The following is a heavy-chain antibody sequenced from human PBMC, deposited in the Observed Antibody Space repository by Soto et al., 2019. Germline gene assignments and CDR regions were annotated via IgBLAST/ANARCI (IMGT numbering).Heavy chain of an antibody. Sequence: SETLSLTCTVSCGSINGYYWSWIRQPAGKGLEWIGRIYTSGSTNYNPSLKSRVTMSVDTSKNQFSLKLDSVTAADTAVYYCARDSRDSSGRSFDYWGQGTLVTVSS. CDR2: IYTSGST. CDR1: CGSINGYY. J-gene: IGHJ4*02. D-gene: IGHD6-19*01. CDR3: ARDSRDSSGRSFDY. V-gene: IGHV4-4*07.